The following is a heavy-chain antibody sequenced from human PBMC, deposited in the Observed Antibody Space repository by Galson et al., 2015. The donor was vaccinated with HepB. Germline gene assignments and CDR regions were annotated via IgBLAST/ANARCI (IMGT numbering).Heavy chain of an antibody. CDR1: GFTFSSYA. CDR3: AKHTAASWYETDDWFDP. CDR2: ISGSGGST. J-gene: IGHJ5*02. V-gene: IGHV3-23*01. D-gene: IGHD6-13*01. Sequence: SLRLSCAASGFTFSSYAMSWVRQAPGKGLEWVSAISGSGGSTYYADSVKGRFTISRDNSKNTLYLQMNSLRAEDTAVYYCAKHTAASWYETDDWFDPWGQGTLVTVSS.